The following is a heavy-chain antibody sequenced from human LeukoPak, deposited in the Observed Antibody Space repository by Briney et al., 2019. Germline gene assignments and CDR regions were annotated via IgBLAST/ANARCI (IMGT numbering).Heavy chain of an antibody. Sequence: SETLSLTCTVSGYSISSGYYWGWIRQPPGKGLEWIGEINHSGSTNYNPSLKSRVTISVDTSKNQFSLKLSSVTAADTAVYYCARGPYAYNWNYERWFDPWGQGTLVTVSS. D-gene: IGHD1-7*01. V-gene: IGHV4-38-2*02. CDR2: INHSGST. J-gene: IGHJ5*02. CDR1: GYSISSGYY. CDR3: ARGPYAYNWNYERWFDP.